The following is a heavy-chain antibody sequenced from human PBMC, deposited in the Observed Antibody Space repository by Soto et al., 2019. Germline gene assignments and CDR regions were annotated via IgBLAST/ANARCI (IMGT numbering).Heavy chain of an antibody. CDR1: GGPFTGFY. V-gene: IGHV4-34*02. CDR2: INHSGTT. J-gene: IGHJ4*02. CDR3: AVAGAPNWLAARPNMGF. Sequence: QVQVQQWGAGLLKPSETLSLTCAVYGGPFTGFYWSWVRQSPGRGVEWIGDINHSGTTNYNPWLKNRLSISADTSKKQFSLRLASVSGADTALDYCAVAGAPNWLAARPNMGFWGQGTQVTVSS. D-gene: IGHD6-6*01.